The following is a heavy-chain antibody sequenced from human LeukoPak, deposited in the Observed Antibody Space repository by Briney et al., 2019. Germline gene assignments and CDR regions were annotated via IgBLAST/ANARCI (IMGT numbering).Heavy chain of an antibody. J-gene: IGHJ4*02. CDR2: IYPGDSDT. Sequence: GESLKISCKGSGYSFTSYWIGWVRQMPGKGLEWMGIIYPGDSDTRYSPSFQGQVTISADKPISTAYLQWSSLKASDTAMYYCARAYSSSGWTGPFDYWGQGTLVTVSS. D-gene: IGHD6-19*01. CDR3: ARAYSSSGWTGPFDY. CDR1: GYSFTSYW. V-gene: IGHV5-51*04.